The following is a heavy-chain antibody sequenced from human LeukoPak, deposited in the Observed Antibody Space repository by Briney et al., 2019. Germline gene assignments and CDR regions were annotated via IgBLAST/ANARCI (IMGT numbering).Heavy chain of an antibody. CDR1: GYTFTGYY. V-gene: IGHV1-2*02. D-gene: IGHD2-2*01. J-gene: IGHJ3*02. CDR2: INPNSEGK. CDR3: AREDIVVVPAAMGENAFDT. Sequence: ASVKVSCKASGYTFTGYYMHWLRQAPGKGLEWMGWINPNSEGKNYAQQFQGRVTMTADTSISTAYMELSSLKSDDTAVYYCAREDIVVVPAAMGENAFDTWGQGTMVTVSS.